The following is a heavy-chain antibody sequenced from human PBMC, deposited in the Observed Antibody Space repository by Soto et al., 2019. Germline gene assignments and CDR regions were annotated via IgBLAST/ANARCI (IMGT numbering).Heavy chain of an antibody. CDR3: AKRDPYSGVWYEY. V-gene: IGHV3-23*01. D-gene: IGHD6-19*01. Sequence: PGGSLRLSCAASGFTFSSYAMSWVRQAPGKGLEWVSAISGSGGDTYYADSVKGRFTISRDNSKNTLYLQLNSLRAEDTAVYYCAKRDPYSGVWYEYWGQGTLVTVSS. CDR1: GFTFSSYA. CDR2: ISGSGGDT. J-gene: IGHJ4*02.